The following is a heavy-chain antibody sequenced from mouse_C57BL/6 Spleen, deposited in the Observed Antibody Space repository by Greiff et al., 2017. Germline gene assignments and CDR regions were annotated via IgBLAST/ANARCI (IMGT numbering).Heavy chain of an antibody. CDR2: IYPGSGST. Sequence: QVQLQQPGAELVKPGASVKMSCKASGYTFTSYWITWVKQRPGQGLEWIGDIYPGSGSTNYNEKFKSKATLTVDTSSSTAYMQLSSLTSEDSAVYYCAREQVTTGAMGGWGPGTSVTFSS. D-gene: IGHD2-5*01. CDR3: AREQVTTGAMGG. CDR1: GYTFTSYW. V-gene: IGHV1-55*01. J-gene: IGHJ4*01.